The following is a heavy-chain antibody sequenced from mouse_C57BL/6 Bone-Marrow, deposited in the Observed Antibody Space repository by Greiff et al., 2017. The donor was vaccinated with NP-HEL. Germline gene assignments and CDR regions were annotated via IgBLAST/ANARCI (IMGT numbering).Heavy chain of an antibody. CDR3: ARGLPAWFAY. CDR1: GYTFTSYW. J-gene: IGHJ3*01. Sequence: QVHVKQPGAELVMPGASVKLSCKASGYTFTSYWMHWVKQRPGQGLEWIGEIDPSDSYTNYNQKFKGKSTLTVDKSSSTAYMQLSSLTSEDSAVYYCARGLPAWFAYWGQGTLVTVSA. D-gene: IGHD2-4*01. CDR2: IDPSDSYT. V-gene: IGHV1-69*01.